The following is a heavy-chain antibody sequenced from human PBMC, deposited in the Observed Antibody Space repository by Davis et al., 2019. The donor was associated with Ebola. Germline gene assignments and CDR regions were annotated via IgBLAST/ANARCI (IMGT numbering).Heavy chain of an antibody. V-gene: IGHV5-51*01. J-gene: IGHJ6*03. D-gene: IGHD1-1*01. CDR3: ARRVPSYYYLDV. CDR2: IYPGDSDT. CDR1: GYSFTSYW. Sequence: GGSLRLSCKGSGYSFTSYWIGWVRQMPGKGLEWMGIIYPGDSDTRYSPSFQVQVTISADKSISTAYLQWSSLKASDTAMYYCARRVPSYYYLDVWGKGTTVTVSS.